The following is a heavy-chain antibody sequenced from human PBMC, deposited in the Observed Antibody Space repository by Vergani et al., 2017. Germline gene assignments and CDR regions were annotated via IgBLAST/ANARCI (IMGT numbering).Heavy chain of an antibody. CDR3: ATDPIAVAGTQA. D-gene: IGHD6-19*01. Sequence: QVQLVQSGAEVKKPGSSVKVSCKASGGTFSSYAISWVRQAPGQGLEWMGGIIPIFGTANYAQKFQGRVTMTEDTSTDTAYMELSSLRSEDTAVYYCATDPIAVAGTQAWGQGTLVTVSS. V-gene: IGHV1-69*06. J-gene: IGHJ5*02. CDR1: GGTFSSYA. CDR2: IIPIFGTA.